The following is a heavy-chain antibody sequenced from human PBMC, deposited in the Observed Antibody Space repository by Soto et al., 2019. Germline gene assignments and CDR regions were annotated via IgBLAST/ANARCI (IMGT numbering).Heavy chain of an antibody. CDR2: SRNQANSYTT. CDR3: ARVNPGYFHL. CDR1: GFTFNDYY. V-gene: IGHV3-72*01. J-gene: IGHJ2*01. Sequence: EVQLVESGGGVVQPGGALRLSCAASGFTFNDYYIDWVRQAPGKGLEWVGRSRNQANSYTTEYAASVKGRFTVSRDDSKNSVYLQMNSLKIEDTAVYYCARVNPGYFHLWGRGTLVSVSS.